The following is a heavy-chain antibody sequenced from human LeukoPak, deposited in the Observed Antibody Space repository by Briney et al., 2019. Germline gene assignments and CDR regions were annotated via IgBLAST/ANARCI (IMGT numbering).Heavy chain of an antibody. J-gene: IGHJ5*02. V-gene: IGHV4-39*07. Sequence: SETLSLTCTVSGGSISSSSYYWGWICQPPGKGLEWIGSIYYSGSTYYNPSLKSRVTISVDTSKNQFSLKLSSVTAADTAVYYCARGTYYDFWSGYLGWFDPWGQGTLVTVSS. CDR2: IYYSGST. CDR3: ARGTYYDFWSGYLGWFDP. D-gene: IGHD3-3*01. CDR1: GGSISSSSYY.